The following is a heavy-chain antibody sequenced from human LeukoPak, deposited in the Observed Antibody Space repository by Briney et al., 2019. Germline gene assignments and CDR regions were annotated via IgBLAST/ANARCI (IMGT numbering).Heavy chain of an antibody. CDR2: IYTSGST. Sequence: SETLSLTCTVSGGSISSGSYYWSWIRQPAGKGLEWIGRIYTSGSTNYNPSLKSRVTISVDTSKNQFSLKLSSVTAAGTAVYYWGRVFGGVYYIPTGSAPGGQEPLVPFSS. D-gene: IGHD3-16*01. CDR1: GGSISSGSYY. J-gene: IGHJ5*02. V-gene: IGHV4-61*02. CDR3: GRVFGGVYYIPTGSAP.